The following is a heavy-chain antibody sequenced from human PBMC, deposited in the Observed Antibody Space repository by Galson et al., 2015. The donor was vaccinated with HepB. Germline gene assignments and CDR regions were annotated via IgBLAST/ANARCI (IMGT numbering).Heavy chain of an antibody. CDR1: FTFSGYA. D-gene: IGHD6-13*01. CDR3: AREGSPQTSSWYAFEV. J-gene: IGHJ3*01. Sequence: SLRLSCAASFTFSGYAMHWVRQAPGKGLEWVALTSYDGTFKNYGDSVKGRFTVSRDNFKNTLYLQMNSLRPEDTAVYYCAREGSPQTSSWYAFEVWGQGTMVTVSP. V-gene: IGHV3-30*04. CDR2: TSYDGTFK.